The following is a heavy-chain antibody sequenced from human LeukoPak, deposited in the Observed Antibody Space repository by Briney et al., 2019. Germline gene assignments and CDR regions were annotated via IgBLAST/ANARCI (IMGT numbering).Heavy chain of an antibody. J-gene: IGHJ4*02. D-gene: IGHD2-2*02. V-gene: IGHV3-21*01. CDR2: ISSSSSYI. Sequence: PGGSLRLSCAASGFTVSSNYMSWVRQAPGKGLEWVSSISSSSSYIYYADSVKGRFTISRDNAKNSLYLQMNSLRAEDTAVYYCARFIEYCSSTSCYKNFDYWGQGTLVTVSS. CDR1: GFTVSSNY. CDR3: ARFIEYCSSTSCYKNFDY.